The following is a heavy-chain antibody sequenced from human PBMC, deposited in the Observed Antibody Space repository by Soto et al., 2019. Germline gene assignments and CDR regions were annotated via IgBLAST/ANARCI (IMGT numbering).Heavy chain of an antibody. CDR2: ISYDGNKR. CDR3: AKDRGVAVAGSVGMDV. V-gene: IGHV3-30*18. CDR1: GFSFSKYG. D-gene: IGHD6-19*01. J-gene: IGHJ6*02. Sequence: QVQLVESGGGVVQPGRSLRLSCAASGFSFSKYGMHWVRLAPGKGLEWAAVISYDGNKRYYADSVKGRFTISRDSSKNTVYLHMNRLRAEDTAVYFCAKDRGVAVAGSVGMDVWGQGTTVTVSS.